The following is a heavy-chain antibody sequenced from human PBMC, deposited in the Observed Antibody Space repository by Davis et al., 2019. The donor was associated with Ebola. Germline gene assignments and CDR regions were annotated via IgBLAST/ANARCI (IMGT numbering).Heavy chain of an antibody. D-gene: IGHD3-22*01. CDR3: ARGTYYYDTSGYYNHYFDY. CDR1: GAFVSSGGYS. CDR2: YYYTGST. J-gene: IGHJ4*02. V-gene: IGHV4-30-4*07. Sequence: MPSETLSLTCAVSGAFVSSGGYSWIWIRQPPGKGLEWIAYYYYTGSTYYSPSLRGRVTISVDPSTNLFSLKLTSVTAADTAVYFCARGTYYYDTSGYYNHYFDYWGQGTLVTVSS.